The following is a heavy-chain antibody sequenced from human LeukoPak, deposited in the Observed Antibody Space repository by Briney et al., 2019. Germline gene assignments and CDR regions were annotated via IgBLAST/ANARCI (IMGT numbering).Heavy chain of an antibody. CDR3: ARRLHDSGSYSADY. V-gene: IGHV3-30*02. CDR2: IKFDGSQK. D-gene: IGHD3-10*01. J-gene: IGHJ4*02. Sequence: AGGSLRLSCAPSGFTFSSFDMHWVRQRADKGLEWVAFIKFDGSQKYYADSVRGRFTVSRDNSRNMLYLQVDSLRDDDTAVYYCARRLHDSGSYSADYWGQGTLVTVSS. CDR1: GFTFSSFD.